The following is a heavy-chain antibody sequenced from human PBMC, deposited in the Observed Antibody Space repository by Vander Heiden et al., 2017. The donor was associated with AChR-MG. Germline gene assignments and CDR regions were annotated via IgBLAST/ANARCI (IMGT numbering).Heavy chain of an antibody. D-gene: IGHD3-9*01. CDR2: IIPIFGKA. CDR1: GGTFSSYA. Sequence: QVQLVQSGAEVKKPGSSVKVSCKPSGGTFSSYAISWVRQAPGQGLEWMGGIIPIFGKANYAQKFQGRGTITADESTSTAYMELRSLRSEETAVYYGARDGKKVDSWTGYFRYFDLWGLGTLVTVSS. CDR3: ARDGKKVDSWTGYFRYFDL. V-gene: IGHV1-69*01. J-gene: IGHJ2*01.